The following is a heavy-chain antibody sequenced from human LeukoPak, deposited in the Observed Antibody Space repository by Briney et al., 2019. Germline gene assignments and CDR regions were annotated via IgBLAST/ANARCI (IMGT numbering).Heavy chain of an antibody. Sequence: PGRSLRLSCAASGFTFRSYAMHWVRQAPGKGLEWVSSISGTSTNIYYADSVKGRFTISRDNAKNSVYLQMNSLRAEDTAVYYCARDDPSMIAALHYWGQGTLVTVSS. V-gene: IGHV3-21*01. D-gene: IGHD6-6*01. J-gene: IGHJ4*02. CDR1: GFTFRSYA. CDR3: ARDDPSMIAALHY. CDR2: ISGTSTNI.